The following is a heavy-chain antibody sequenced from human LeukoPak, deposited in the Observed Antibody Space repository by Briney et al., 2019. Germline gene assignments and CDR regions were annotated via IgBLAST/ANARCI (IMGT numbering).Heavy chain of an antibody. V-gene: IGHV4-39*02. CDR2: MYYRGTT. J-gene: IGHJ4*02. CDR3: VREYSRSVVAGSRPDL. CDR1: GGSISSSSYY. Sequence: SETLSLTCSVSGGSISSSSYYWGWIRLSPGKGLEWIGSMYYRGTTYENSSLKSRVTLSIDTSKNQFSLKLTSVTAADTAVYYCVREYSRSVVAGSRPDLWGQGLLVTVSS. D-gene: IGHD2-21*01.